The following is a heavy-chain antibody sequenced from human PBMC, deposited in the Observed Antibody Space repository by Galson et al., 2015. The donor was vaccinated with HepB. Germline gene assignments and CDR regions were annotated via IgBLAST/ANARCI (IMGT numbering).Heavy chain of an antibody. CDR2: INHSGST. V-gene: IGHV4-34*01. D-gene: IGHD6-19*01. Sequence: TLSLTCAVYGGSFSGYYWSWIRQPPGKGLEWIGEINHSGSTNYNPSLKSRVTISVDTSKNQFSLKLSSVTAADTAVYYCARGPSRIAVAGRLPYYFDYWGQGTLVTVSS. CDR1: GGSFSGYY. CDR3: ARGPSRIAVAGRLPYYFDY. J-gene: IGHJ4*02.